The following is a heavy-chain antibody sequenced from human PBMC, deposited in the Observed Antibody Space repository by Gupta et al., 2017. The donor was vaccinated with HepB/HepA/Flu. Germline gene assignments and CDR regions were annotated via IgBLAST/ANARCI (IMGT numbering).Heavy chain of an antibody. CDR3: ARGGDCNDDDYYYMDG. CDR1: GGIFRPYA. D-gene: IGHD1-1*01. CDR2: LIPMFGIP. V-gene: IGHV1-69*01. J-gene: IGHJ6*03. Sequence: VQLVQSGAEAKKPGSSVKASCKASGGIFRPYAISWVRQVPGQVLDWMGGLIPMFGIPKYAQKFQGRVTITADESTGTTYRDLSRLGPEDTAVYYCARGGDCNDDDYYYMDGWGKWTTVTVSS.